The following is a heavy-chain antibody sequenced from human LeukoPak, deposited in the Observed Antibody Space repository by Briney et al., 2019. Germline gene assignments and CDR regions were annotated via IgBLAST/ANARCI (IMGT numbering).Heavy chain of an antibody. D-gene: IGHD6-19*01. V-gene: IGHV3-74*01. J-gene: IGHJ4*02. CDR3: AKDRHSSGYYGYDY. Sequence: PGGSLRLSCAASGFSFSSYWMHWVRQAPGKGLLWVSRINIDGRSASYAPSVTGRFTMSRDNAKNTVYLQMNSLRAEDTTVYYCAKDRHSSGYYGYDYWGQGTLVTVSS. CDR2: INIDGRSA. CDR1: GFSFSSYW.